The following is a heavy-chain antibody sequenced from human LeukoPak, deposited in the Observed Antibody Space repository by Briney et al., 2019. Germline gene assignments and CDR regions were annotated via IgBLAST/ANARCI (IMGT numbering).Heavy chain of an antibody. V-gene: IGHV1-69*06. CDR1: GGTFSSYA. D-gene: IGHD3-3*01. J-gene: IGHJ3*02. CDR2: IIPIFGTA. CDR3: ASNYDFWSGYYNGITDAFDI. Sequence: SVKVSCKASGGTFSSYAISWVRQAPGQGLEWMGGIIPIFGTANYAQKFQGRVTITADKSTSTAYMELSSLRSEDTAVYYCASNYDFWSGYYNGITDAFDIWGQGTMVTVSS.